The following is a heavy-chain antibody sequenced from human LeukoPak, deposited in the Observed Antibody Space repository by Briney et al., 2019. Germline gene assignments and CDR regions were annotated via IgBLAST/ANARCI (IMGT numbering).Heavy chain of an antibody. V-gene: IGHV4-34*01. D-gene: IGHD2-2*01. CDR3: ASRVPPVVPAAMINNWFDP. Sequence: SETLSLTCAVYGGSFSGYYWSWIRQPPGKGLEWIGEINHSGSTNYNPSLKSRVTISVDTSKNQFSLKLSSVTAADTAVYYCASRVPPVVPAAMINNWFDPWGQGALVTVSS. CDR1: GGSFSGYY. CDR2: INHSGST. J-gene: IGHJ5*02.